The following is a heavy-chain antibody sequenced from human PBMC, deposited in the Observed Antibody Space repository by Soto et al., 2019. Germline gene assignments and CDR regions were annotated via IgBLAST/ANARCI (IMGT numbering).Heavy chain of an antibody. CDR2: ISFDGSTT. V-gene: IGHV3-30-3*01. CDR3: TDEVELLH. Sequence: QVHLVESGGGVVQPGRSLRLSCATSGLTFSNYAFHWVRRAPGKGLEWVAVISFDGSTTFYADSVKGRFTISRDNSKNTIYLQMNSLRPEDTAVYYCTDEVELLHWGQGTLVTVSS. D-gene: IGHD1-7*01. J-gene: IGHJ4*02. CDR1: GLTFSNYA.